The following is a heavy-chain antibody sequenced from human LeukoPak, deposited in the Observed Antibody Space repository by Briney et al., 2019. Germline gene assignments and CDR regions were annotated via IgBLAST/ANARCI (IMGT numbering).Heavy chain of an antibody. CDR3: AKDPYDSSGYYYVVNWFDH. CDR2: ISGSGGST. J-gene: IGHJ5*02. Sequence: GGSLRLSCAASGFTFSSYAISWVRQAPGKGLEWVSAISGSGGSTYYADSVKGRFTISRDNSKNTLYLQMNSLRAEDTAVYYCAKDPYDSSGYYYVVNWFDHWGQGTLVTVSS. CDR1: GFTFSSYA. V-gene: IGHV3-23*01. D-gene: IGHD3-22*01.